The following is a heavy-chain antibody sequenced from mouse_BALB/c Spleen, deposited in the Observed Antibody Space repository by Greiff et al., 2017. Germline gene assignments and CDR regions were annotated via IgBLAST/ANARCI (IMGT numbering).Heavy chain of an antibody. V-gene: IGHV3-2*02. J-gene: IGHJ2*01. D-gene: IGHD1-2*01. Sequence: QSGPGLVKPSQSLSLTCTVTGYSITSDYAWNWIRQFPGNKLEWMGYISYSGSTSYNPSLKSRISITRDTSKNQFFLQLNSVTTEDTATYYCARGITTAYYFDYWGQGTTLTVSS. CDR2: ISYSGST. CDR1: GYSITSDYA. CDR3: ARGITTAYYFDY.